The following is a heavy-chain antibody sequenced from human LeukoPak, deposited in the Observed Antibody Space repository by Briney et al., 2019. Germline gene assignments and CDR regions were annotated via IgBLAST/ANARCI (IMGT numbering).Heavy chain of an antibody. V-gene: IGHV4-34*01. D-gene: IGHD6-19*01. CDR2: INYSGST. CDR3: ARGRSRYSSGWYPPSAEYLSH. Sequence: SETLSLTCAVIGDSFSGYYWSWIRQPPGKGLEWIGEINYSGSTNYNPSLKSRVTILVDTSENQFTLKLSSVTAADTAVYYCARGRSRYSSGWYPPSAEYLSHWGQGTLVTVSS. CDR1: GDSFSGYY. J-gene: IGHJ1*01.